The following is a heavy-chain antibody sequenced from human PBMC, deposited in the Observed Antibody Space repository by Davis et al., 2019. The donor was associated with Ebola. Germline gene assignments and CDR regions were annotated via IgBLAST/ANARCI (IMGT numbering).Heavy chain of an antibody. D-gene: IGHD1-1*01. CDR3: ARAQFPTTSDH. J-gene: IGHJ4*02. Sequence: ASVKVSCKASGYTFTSYDINWVRQATGQGLEWMGWINPHNGNTNYAQNVQGRVTMTTDSSTSTAYMEVGSLRSDDTAVYYCARAQFPTTSDHWGQGTLVTVSS. CDR2: INPHNGNT. V-gene: IGHV1-18*01. CDR1: GYTFTSYD.